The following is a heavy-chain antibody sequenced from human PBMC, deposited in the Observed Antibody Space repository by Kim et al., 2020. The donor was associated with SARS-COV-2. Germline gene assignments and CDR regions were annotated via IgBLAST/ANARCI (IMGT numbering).Heavy chain of an antibody. CDR3: ARDPDECIGGRCYSYFDS. CDR2: IKSDGSSS. CDR1: GLTITGYW. D-gene: IGHD2-15*01. J-gene: IGHJ4*02. Sequence: GGSLRLSCIASGLTITGYWMHWVRQVPGKGLVWVSRIKSDGSSSSYADSVKGRFTISRDNAKNTLYLQMSSLRVEDTGVYYCARDPDECIGGRCYSYFDSWGQGVMVTVSS. V-gene: IGHV3-74*01.